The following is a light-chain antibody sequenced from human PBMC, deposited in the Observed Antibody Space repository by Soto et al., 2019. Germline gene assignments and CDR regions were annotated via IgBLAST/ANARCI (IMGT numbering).Light chain of an antibody. CDR3: QPLNSYPLP. J-gene: IGKJ5*01. CDR1: QGISSN. V-gene: IGKV1-9*01. Sequence: DIQLTQSPSFLSASVGDRVTITCRASQGISSNLAWYQQKPGKAPKLLIYAASTLQSWIPSRFSGSGSGTEFTLTISSLQPEDFPTYYCQPLNSYPLPFGQGTRLETK. CDR2: AAS.